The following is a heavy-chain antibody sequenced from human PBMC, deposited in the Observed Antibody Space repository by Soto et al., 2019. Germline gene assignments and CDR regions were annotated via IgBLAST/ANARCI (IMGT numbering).Heavy chain of an antibody. CDR2: ISYDGINK. V-gene: IGHV3-30-3*02. D-gene: IGHD6-19*01. CDR3: AKHSRAHAIVVAGVPGLDQ. J-gene: IGHJ4*02. Sequence: QVQLVESGGGVVQPGRSLRLSCAASGFTFSTYAMHWVRQAPGTGLEWVAVISYDGINKYEADSVKGRFTISRDNSKNTLYLQMNSLRAEDTAVYYCAKHSRAHAIVVAGVPGLDQWGQGTLVTVYS. CDR1: GFTFSTYA.